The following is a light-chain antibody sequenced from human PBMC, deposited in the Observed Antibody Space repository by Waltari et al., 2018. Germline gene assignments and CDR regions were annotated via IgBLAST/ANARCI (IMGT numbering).Light chain of an antibody. CDR3: SSYTSSSTLV. CDR2: DVS. CDR1: SSDVGGYNY. Sequence: QSALTQPASVSGSPGQSITISCTATSSDVGGYNYVSWYQQHPGKAPKLLIYDVSNRPSGVSNRFSGSKSGTTASLTISGLQAEDEADYYCSSYTSSSTLVFGGGTKLTVL. J-gene: IGLJ2*01. V-gene: IGLV2-14*03.